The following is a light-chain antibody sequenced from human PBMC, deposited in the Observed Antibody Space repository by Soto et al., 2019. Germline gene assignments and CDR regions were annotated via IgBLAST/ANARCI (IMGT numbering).Light chain of an antibody. Sequence: DIQMTQSPSSLFASVGDRVTITCQATQDINIYLNWYQQKPGKAPNLLIYDASNLEIGVPSRFSGSGSGTHFTFTISSLQTEDIGTYYCHQYDILPITFGRGTRLEIK. V-gene: IGKV1-33*01. CDR3: HQYDILPIT. CDR2: DAS. CDR1: QDINIY. J-gene: IGKJ5*01.